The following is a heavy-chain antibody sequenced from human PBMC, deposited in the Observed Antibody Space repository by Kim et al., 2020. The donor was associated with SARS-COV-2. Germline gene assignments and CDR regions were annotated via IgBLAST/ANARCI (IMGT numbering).Heavy chain of an antibody. CDR3: AKTWQLDY. J-gene: IGHJ4*02. D-gene: IGHD6-13*01. V-gene: IGHV3-23*01. CDR2: ITGNGAAT. Sequence: GGSLRLSCAASGFTFSTYAMSWVRQTPRRGLEWVSTITGNGAATYYADSVRGRFTISRDNSKNTLSLQMNSLRAEDTALYYCAKTWQLDYWGQGTLGTVS. CDR1: GFTFSTYA.